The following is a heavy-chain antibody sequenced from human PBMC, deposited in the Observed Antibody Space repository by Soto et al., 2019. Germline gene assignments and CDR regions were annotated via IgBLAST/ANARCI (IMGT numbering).Heavy chain of an antibody. CDR1: GFTFSNAW. CDR2: IKSKTDGGTT. D-gene: IGHD6-13*01. CDR3: TTDWSRIAAATPHY. Sequence: GGSLRLSCAASGFTFSNAWMSWVRQAPGKGLEWVGRIKSKTDGGTTDYAAPVKGRFTISRDDSKNTLYLQMNSLKTEDTAVYYCTTDWSRIAAATPHYRGQGTLVTVSS. J-gene: IGHJ4*02. V-gene: IGHV3-15*01.